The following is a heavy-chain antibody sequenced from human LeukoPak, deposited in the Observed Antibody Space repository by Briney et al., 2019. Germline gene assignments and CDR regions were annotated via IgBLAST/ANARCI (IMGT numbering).Heavy chain of an antibody. J-gene: IGHJ6*03. Sequence: GGSLRLSCAASGFTFSRHGMHWVRQAPGKGLEWVAFIRYDGSNKYYADSVKGRFTISRDNSKNTLYLQMNSLRAEDTAVYYCATVRGAPGYYYYYMDVWGKGTTVTISS. D-gene: IGHD3-10*01. V-gene: IGHV3-30*02. CDR1: GFTFSRHG. CDR3: ATVRGAPGYYYYYMDV. CDR2: IRYDGSNK.